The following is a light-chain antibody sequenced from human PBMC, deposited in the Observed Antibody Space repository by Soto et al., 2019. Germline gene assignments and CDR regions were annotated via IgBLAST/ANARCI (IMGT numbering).Light chain of an antibody. Sequence: EIVLTQSPGTLSLSPGERATLSCRASQTVSSSYLVWYQQKPGQAPRLLIYGASSRANGIPDRFSGSGSGTDFTLTISRLEPEDFAVYYCQQYGASLPYTFGQGTQLEIK. CDR2: GAS. J-gene: IGKJ2*01. CDR1: QTVSSSY. CDR3: QQYGASLPYT. V-gene: IGKV3-20*01.